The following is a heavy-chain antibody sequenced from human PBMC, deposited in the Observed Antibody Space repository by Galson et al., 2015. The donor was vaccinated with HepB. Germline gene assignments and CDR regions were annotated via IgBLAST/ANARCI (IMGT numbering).Heavy chain of an antibody. Sequence: SLRLSCAASGFTFSTYGMHWVRQAPGKGLEWVTIISYDGSNKYYADSVKGRFTISRDNSKNTLYLQVNSLRAEDTAVYYCAKAGAHYGSEYFFDYWGQGTLVTVSS. CDR1: GFTFSTYG. V-gene: IGHV3-30*18. D-gene: IGHD4-17*01. CDR3: AKAGAHYGSEYFFDY. CDR2: ISYDGSNK. J-gene: IGHJ4*02.